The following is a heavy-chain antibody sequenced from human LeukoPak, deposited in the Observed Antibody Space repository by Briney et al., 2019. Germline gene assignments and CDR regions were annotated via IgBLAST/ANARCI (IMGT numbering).Heavy chain of an antibody. J-gene: IGHJ4*02. Sequence: SETLSLTCTVSGGSISNDYWSWIRQPPGKGLEWIGYIFYSGSTNYNPSLKSRVTMSVDTSKNQFSLRLSSVTAADTAVYYCARGPYVGDNSGLFDYWGQGTLVTVSS. D-gene: IGHD4-23*01. CDR3: ARGPYVGDNSGLFDY. CDR1: GGSISNDY. V-gene: IGHV4-59*01. CDR2: IFYSGST.